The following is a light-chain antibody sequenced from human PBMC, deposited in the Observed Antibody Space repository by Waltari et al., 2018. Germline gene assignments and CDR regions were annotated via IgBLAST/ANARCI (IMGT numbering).Light chain of an antibody. J-gene: IGLJ1*01. Sequence: HSVLTQPPSAAGTPGQRVTISCSASSSNIVTHPVYWYQQFPGRAPRLLIYDDNQRPSGVPSRFSVSKSGTSASLVISGLRSDDEANYYCAAWDDSPSGYVFGTGTEVTVL. CDR1: SSNIVTHP. CDR2: DDN. CDR3: AAWDDSPSGYV. V-gene: IGLV1-47*01.